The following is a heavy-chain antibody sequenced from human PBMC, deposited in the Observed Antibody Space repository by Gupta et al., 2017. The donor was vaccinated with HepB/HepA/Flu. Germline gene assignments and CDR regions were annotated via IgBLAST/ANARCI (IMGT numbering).Heavy chain of an antibody. J-gene: IGHJ5*02. D-gene: IGHD6-13*01. Sequence: QVQLQESGPGLVKPSGTLSLTCAVSGGSISSSNWWSWVRQPPGKGLEWIGEIYHSGSTNYNPSLKSRVTISVDKSKNQFALKLSSVTAAETAVYYCARVLYGSSWYPGWFDPWGQGTLVTVSS. CDR2: IYHSGST. CDR3: ARVLYGSSWYPGWFDP. CDR1: GGSISSSNW. V-gene: IGHV4-4*02.